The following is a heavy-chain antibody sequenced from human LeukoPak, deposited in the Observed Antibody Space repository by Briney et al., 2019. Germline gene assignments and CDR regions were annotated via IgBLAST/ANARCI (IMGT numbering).Heavy chain of an antibody. Sequence: ASVKVSCKVSGYTFTDYYMHWVQQAPGKGLEWMGLVDPEDGETIYAEKFQGRVTITADTSTDTAYMELSSLRSEDAAVYYCATGSVETATNTLDYWGQGTLVTVSP. J-gene: IGHJ4*02. V-gene: IGHV1-69-2*01. CDR1: GYTFTDYY. CDR2: VDPEDGET. CDR3: ATGSVETATNTLDY. D-gene: IGHD5-24*01.